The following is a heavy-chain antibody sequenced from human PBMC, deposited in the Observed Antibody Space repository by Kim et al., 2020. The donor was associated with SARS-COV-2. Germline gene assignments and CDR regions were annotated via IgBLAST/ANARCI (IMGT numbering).Heavy chain of an antibody. D-gene: IGHD5-18*01. CDR1: GFTFSNSW. V-gene: IGHV3-7*05. Sequence: GGSLRLSCAASGFTFSNSWMTWVRQAPGKGLEWVANINEDGSEKYYVDSVKGRFIISRDNAENSLYLQMNSLRVEDTATYYCARRKQEVTICDSWGRGTLVTVSS. J-gene: IGHJ4*02. CDR3: ARRKQEVTICDS. CDR2: INEDGSEK.